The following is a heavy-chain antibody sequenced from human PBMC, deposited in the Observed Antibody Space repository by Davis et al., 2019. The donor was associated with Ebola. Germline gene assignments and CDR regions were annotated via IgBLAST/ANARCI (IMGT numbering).Heavy chain of an antibody. CDR1: GFTFSGFT. CDR3: ARSSRVDNYDTNGYAIFDY. D-gene: IGHD3-22*01. J-gene: IGHJ4*02. CDR2: MKQDGSER. V-gene: IGHV3-7*01. Sequence: GESLKISCAASGFTFSGFTMNWVRQAPGKGLEWVANMKQDGSERHYVDSVKGRFTISRDNAKNSLFLQMNSLRADDTAVYFCARSSRVDNYDTNGYAIFDYWGQGTLVTVSS.